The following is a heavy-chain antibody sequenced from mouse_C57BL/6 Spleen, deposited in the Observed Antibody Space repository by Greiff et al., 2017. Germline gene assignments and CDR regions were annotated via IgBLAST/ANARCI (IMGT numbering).Heavy chain of an antibody. CDR2: IHPNSGST. D-gene: IGHD2-2*01. J-gene: IGHJ3*01. Sequence: QVQLQQPGAELVKPGASVKLSCKASGYTFTSYWMHWVKQRPGQGLEWIGMIHPNSGSTNYNEKFKSKATLTVDKSSSTAYMQLSSLTSEDSAVYYCARSGAMVTTDFAYWGQGTLVTVSA. CDR1: GYTFTSYW. CDR3: ARSGAMVTTDFAY. V-gene: IGHV1-64*01.